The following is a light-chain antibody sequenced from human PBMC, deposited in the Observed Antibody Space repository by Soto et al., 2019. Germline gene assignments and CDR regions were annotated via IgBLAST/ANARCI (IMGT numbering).Light chain of an antibody. CDR1: QSVSSSY. CDR3: QQYGSSPGT. CDR2: AAS. V-gene: IGKV3-20*01. J-gene: IGKJ4*01. Sequence: EIVLTQSPGTLSWSPGERATLSCRASQSVSSSYLAWYQQKPGQAPRLLIYAASSRATGIPDRFSGSGSGTDFTLTISRLEPEDFAVYYCQQYGSSPGTFGGGTKVEIK.